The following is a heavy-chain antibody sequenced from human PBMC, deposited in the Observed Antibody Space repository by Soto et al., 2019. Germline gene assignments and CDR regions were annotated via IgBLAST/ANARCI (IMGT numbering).Heavy chain of an antibody. J-gene: IGHJ4*02. D-gene: IGHD2-8*01. CDR1: GASVGSGSYY. CDR2: IDHSGGN. CDR3: ASALLGICNNRVCHTRDYYFGY. V-gene: IGHV4-61*01. Sequence: TSETLSLTFTVSGASVGSGSYYWAWIRQPPGKGLEWFWYIDHSGGNDHNPSLNSPVNISIDTSENEFSLTVNSVTAADTAVYYCASALLGICNNRVCHTRDYYFGYWGQGTLVTVSS.